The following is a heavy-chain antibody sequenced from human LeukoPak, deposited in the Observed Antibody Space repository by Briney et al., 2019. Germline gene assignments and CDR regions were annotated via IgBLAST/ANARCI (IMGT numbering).Heavy chain of an antibody. CDR3: ARDYDYGDRGNAFDI. CDR1: GYTFTGYY. CDR2: INPNSGGT. V-gene: IGHV1-2*04. D-gene: IGHD4-17*01. J-gene: IGHJ3*02. Sequence: ASVKVSCKASGYTFTGYYMHWVRQAPGQGLEWMGWINPNSGGTNYAQKFQGWVTMTRDTSISTAYMELSRLRSDGTAVYYCARDYDYGDRGNAFDIWGQGTMVTVSS.